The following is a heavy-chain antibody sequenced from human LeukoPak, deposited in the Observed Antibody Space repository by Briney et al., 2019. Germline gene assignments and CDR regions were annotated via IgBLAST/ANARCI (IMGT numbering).Heavy chain of an antibody. D-gene: IGHD1-1*01. CDR3: ARDRLATGTTSYNWFDP. CDR2: IYTSGST. CDR1: GGSISSGSYY. Sequence: SETLSLTCTVSGGSISSGSYYWGWIRQPAGKGLEWIVRIYTSGSTNYNPSLKSRITISVDTSKNHFSLKLSSVTAADTAVYYCARDRLATGTTSYNWFDPWGQGTLVTVSS. J-gene: IGHJ5*02. V-gene: IGHV4-61*02.